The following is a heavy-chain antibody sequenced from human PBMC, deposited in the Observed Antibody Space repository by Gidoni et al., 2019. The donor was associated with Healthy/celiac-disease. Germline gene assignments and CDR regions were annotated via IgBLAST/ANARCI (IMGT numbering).Heavy chain of an antibody. J-gene: IGHJ6*02. D-gene: IGHD2-2*01. CDR2: IKSKTDGGTT. CDR3: TTDFCSSTREPFYYYGMDV. V-gene: IGHV3-15*01. CDR1: GFTFSNAW. Sequence: EVQLVESGGGLVKPGGSLRLSCAASGFTFSNAWMSWVRQAPGKGLEWVGRIKSKTDGGTTDYAAPVKGRFTISRDDSKNTLYLQMNSLKTEDTAVYYCTTDFCSSTREPFYYYGMDVWGQGTTVTVSS.